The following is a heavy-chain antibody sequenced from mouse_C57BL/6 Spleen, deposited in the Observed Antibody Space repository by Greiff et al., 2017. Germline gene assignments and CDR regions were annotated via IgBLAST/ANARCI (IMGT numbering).Heavy chain of an antibody. J-gene: IGHJ2*01. V-gene: IGHV5-17*01. CDR2: ISSGSSTI. Sequence: DVMLVESGGGLVKPGGSLKLSCAASGFTFSDYGMHWVRQAPEKGLEWVAYISSGSSTIYYADTVKGRFTISRDNAKNTLFLQMTSLRSEDTAMYYCARLCYGSSYLYFDYWGQGTTLTVSS. D-gene: IGHD1-1*01. CDR3: ARLCYGSSYLYFDY. CDR1: GFTFSDYG.